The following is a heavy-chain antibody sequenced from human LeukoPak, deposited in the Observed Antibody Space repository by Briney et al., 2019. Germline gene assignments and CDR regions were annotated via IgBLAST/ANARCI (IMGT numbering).Heavy chain of an antibody. CDR1: GTSFSGNW. CDR2: IKYDGSAK. Sequence: GGSLRLSCVASGTSFSGNWMGWVRQAPGEGLEWVASIKYDGSAKYNADSVKGRFTISRDNAKNSLYLEMNSLTAEDTAVYYCAFSNAFKVWGQGTLVTVSS. CDR3: AFSNAFKV. J-gene: IGHJ4*02. D-gene: IGHD2-8*01. V-gene: IGHV3-7*01.